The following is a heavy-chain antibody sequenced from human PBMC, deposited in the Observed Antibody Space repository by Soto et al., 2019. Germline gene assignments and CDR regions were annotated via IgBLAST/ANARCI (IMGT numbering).Heavy chain of an antibody. D-gene: IGHD3-10*01. CDR2: IIPLYGTV. Sequence: QDHLAQSGAEVKKPGSSVTVSCKASGGTFNSYGISWVRQAPGQGLDWMGVIIPLYGTVNYEQKFQGRVSITPDKSTSTAYMDLSSLRSYDTAVYYCARVRVIRGVIPRHFGLRGQGTLVTVSS. V-gene: IGHV1-69*06. J-gene: IGHJ4*02. CDR1: GGTFNSYG. CDR3: ARVRVIRGVIPRHFGL.